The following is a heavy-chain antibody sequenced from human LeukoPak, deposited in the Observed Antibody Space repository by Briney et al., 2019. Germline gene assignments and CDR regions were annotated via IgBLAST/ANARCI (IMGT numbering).Heavy chain of an antibody. V-gene: IGHV3-7*05. Sequence: PGGSLRLSCAASGFTFSPYWMSWVRQAPGKGLEWVANIKQDGIEKYYVDSVKGRFTISRDNAKNSLYLQMNSLRVEDTAVYYCARDGLSVVGRSGYYYGTPHFDYWGQGTLVTVSS. J-gene: IGHJ4*02. CDR2: IKQDGIEK. D-gene: IGHD3-22*01. CDR1: GFTFSPYW. CDR3: ARDGLSVVGRSGYYYGTPHFDY.